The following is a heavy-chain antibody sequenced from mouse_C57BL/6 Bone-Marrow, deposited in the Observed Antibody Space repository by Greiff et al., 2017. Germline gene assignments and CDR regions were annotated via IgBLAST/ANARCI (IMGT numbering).Heavy chain of an antibody. CDR2: ISSGGSYT. CDR3: ARQSSWFAY. CDR1: GFTFSSYG. J-gene: IGHJ3*01. V-gene: IGHV5-6*01. Sequence: EVKVVESGGDLVKPGGSLKLSCAASGFTFSSYGMSWVRQTPDKRLEWVATISSGGSYTYYPDSVKGRFTISSDNAKNTLYLQMSSLKSEDTAMYYCARQSSWFAYWGQGTLVTVSA.